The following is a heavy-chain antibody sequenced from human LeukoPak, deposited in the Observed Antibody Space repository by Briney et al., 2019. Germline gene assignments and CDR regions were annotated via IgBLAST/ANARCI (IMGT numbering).Heavy chain of an antibody. J-gene: IGHJ3*01. CDR2: IYPGDSDT. CDR1: GYSFMSYW. Sequence: GESLTISCQGSGYSFMSYWIGWVRQMPGKGLEWMGTIYPGDSDTRYSPSFRGQVTISADKSINTAYLQWSSLKASDTAMYYCASPRLYSDAFDLWGQGTVVTVSS. CDR3: ASPRLYSDAFDL. D-gene: IGHD3-10*01. V-gene: IGHV5-51*01.